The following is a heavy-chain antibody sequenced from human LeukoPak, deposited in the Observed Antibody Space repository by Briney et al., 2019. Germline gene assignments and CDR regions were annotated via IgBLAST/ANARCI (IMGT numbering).Heavy chain of an antibody. J-gene: IGHJ4*02. D-gene: IGHD1/OR15-1a*01. V-gene: IGHV4-38-2*02. CDR1: GYSISRGYY. CDR2: IHHGGTT. CDR3: ATDRRGNNHDHDN. Sequence: SETLSLTCGVSGYSISRGYYWGWIRQPPGKGLEWIGIIHHGGTTYYNPSLKSRVTILVDTPKNEVSLKLSSVTAADTAVYYCATDRRGNNHDHDNWGQGTLVTVSS.